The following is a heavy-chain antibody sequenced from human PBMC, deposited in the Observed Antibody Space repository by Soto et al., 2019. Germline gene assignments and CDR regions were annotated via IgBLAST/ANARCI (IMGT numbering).Heavy chain of an antibody. CDR1: GFTFNDST. CDR2: ISGRGDAK. D-gene: IGHD3-10*01. CDR3: DSSISPWVRKPTYY. V-gene: IGHV3-23*01. Sequence: GGSLRLSCTASGFTFNDSTMTWVRQAPGKGLEWVSGISGRGDAKYYAASVRGRFTIFRDNSRSTVSLQIDSLRVDDTAVYYCDSSISPWVRKPTYYWGLGTPVTVSS. J-gene: IGHJ4*02.